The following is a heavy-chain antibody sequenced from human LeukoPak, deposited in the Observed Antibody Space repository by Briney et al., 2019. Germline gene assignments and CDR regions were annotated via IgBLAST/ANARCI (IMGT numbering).Heavy chain of an antibody. CDR1: GGSFSGYY. Sequence: PSETLSLTCAVYGGSFSGYYWSWIRQPPGKGLEWIGEIYDSTSTNYNPPLKSRVTMSLDTSKNRISLKLSSVTAADTAVYFCAAIAMAGHALDAFDIWGQGTMVTVSS. D-gene: IGHD6-19*01. CDR3: AAIAMAGHALDAFDI. V-gene: IGHV4-34*01. CDR2: IYDSTST. J-gene: IGHJ3*02.